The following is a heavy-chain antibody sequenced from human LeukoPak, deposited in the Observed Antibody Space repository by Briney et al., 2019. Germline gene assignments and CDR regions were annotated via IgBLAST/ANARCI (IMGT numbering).Heavy chain of an antibody. CDR1: GGSVNSGSYY. D-gene: IGHD1-26*01. J-gene: IGHJ4*02. CDR2: IYYSGST. V-gene: IGHV4-61*01. CDR3: ARAAYSGSYHSDY. Sequence: SETLSLTCTVSGGSVNSGSYYWNWIRQPPGKGLERIGYIYYSGSTNYNPSLKSRVTISVDTSKNQFSLKLSSVTAADTAVYYCARAAYSGSYHSDYWGQGTLVTVSS.